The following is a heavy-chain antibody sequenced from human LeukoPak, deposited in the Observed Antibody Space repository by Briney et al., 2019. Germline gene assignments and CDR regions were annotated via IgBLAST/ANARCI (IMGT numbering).Heavy chain of an antibody. V-gene: IGHV4-59*01. Sequence: SETLSLTCTVSGDSISNSYWSWIRQPPGEALEWIGYIYYSGSTNYNPSLKSRVTISVDTSKNHFSLKLSSVTAADTAVYYCAREGVILWFGELYCWFGPWGQGTLVTVSS. CDR2: IYYSGST. CDR1: GDSISNSY. J-gene: IGHJ5*02. CDR3: AREGVILWFGELYCWFGP. D-gene: IGHD3-10*01.